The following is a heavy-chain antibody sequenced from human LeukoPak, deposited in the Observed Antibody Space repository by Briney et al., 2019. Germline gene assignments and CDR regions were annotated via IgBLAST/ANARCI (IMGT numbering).Heavy chain of an antibody. V-gene: IGHV1-69*01. Sequence: SSVKVSCKASGGNFSSYAISWVRQAPGQGLEWMGGIIPIFGTANYAQKFQGRVTITADESTSTAYMELSSLRSEDTAVYYCAGRYCSGGSCYSSYFDYWGQGTLVTVSS. D-gene: IGHD2-15*01. J-gene: IGHJ4*02. CDR3: AGRYCSGGSCYSSYFDY. CDR2: IIPIFGTA. CDR1: GGNFSSYA.